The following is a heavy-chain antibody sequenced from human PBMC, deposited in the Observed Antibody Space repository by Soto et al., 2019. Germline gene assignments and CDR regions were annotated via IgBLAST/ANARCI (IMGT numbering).Heavy chain of an antibody. J-gene: IGHJ4*02. V-gene: IGHV3-74*01. CDR3: ARGGGSGNPAFDY. CDR2: LKSDGSTT. Sequence: EVHLVESGGGLVQPGGSLRLSCAASGFTFSNHWMHWVRQAPGKGLVWVSHLKSDGSTTIYADSVKGRLTISRDNAKNTRYGQINSLRPEDTAVYYCARGGGSGNPAFDYWGQGTLVTVAS. D-gene: IGHD2-15*01. CDR1: GFTFSNHW.